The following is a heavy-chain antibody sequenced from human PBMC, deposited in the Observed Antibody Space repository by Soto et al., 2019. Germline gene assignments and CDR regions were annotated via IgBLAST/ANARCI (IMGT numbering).Heavy chain of an antibody. D-gene: IGHD2-21*02. CDR2: ISGSGGST. CDR1: GLTFSSDA. J-gene: IGHJ6*02. V-gene: IGHV3-23*01. CDR3: AKAKVVTAPYGMDV. Sequence: LXLSCAASGLTFSSDAMSGVREAPGKGLEWVSAISGSGGSTYYADSVKGRFTISRDNSKNTLYLQMNSLRAEDTAVYYCAKAKVVTAPYGMDVWGQGTKVTVYS.